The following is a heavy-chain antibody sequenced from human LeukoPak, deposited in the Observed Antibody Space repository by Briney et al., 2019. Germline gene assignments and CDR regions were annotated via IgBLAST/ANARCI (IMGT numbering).Heavy chain of an antibody. CDR2: ISSSSSTI. CDR1: GFTFSSYS. J-gene: IGHJ4*02. Sequence: GGSLRLSCAASGFTFSSYSMDWVRQAPGMGLEWVSYISSSSSTIYYADSVKGRFTISRDNAKNSLYLQMNSLRAEDTAVYYCASIPLGGSGAADYWAREPWSPSPQ. D-gene: IGHD6-19*01. CDR3: ASIPLGGSGAADY. V-gene: IGHV3-48*04.